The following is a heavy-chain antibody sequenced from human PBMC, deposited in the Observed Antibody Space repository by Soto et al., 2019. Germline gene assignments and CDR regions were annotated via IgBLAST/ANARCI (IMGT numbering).Heavy chain of an antibody. CDR3: AREGSYSAYNFAHGIQLWSFDF. CDR1: GGSINTFY. V-gene: IGHV4-4*07. D-gene: IGHD5-12*01. Sequence: SETLSLTCTVSGGSINTFYWGWVRQPAGKGLEWIGRIFSSGSTSFNPSLESRVAMSVDTSKNHFSLNLSSVTAADMAVYYCAREGSYSAYNFAHGIQLWSFDFWGQGALVTVSS. J-gene: IGHJ4*02. CDR2: IFSSGST.